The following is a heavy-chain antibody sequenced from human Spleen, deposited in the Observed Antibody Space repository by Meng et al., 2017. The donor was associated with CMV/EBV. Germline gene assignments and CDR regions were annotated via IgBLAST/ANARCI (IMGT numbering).Heavy chain of an antibody. Sequence: GESLKISCAASGFTFSGYAMSWVRQAPGKGLEWVSVIYSGGSATYYADSMKGRFTVSRDNSKNTLFLQMDSLGAEDTAVYYCARNPGVGWNDVRDYWGQGTLVTVSS. V-gene: IGHV3-23*03. J-gene: IGHJ4*02. CDR1: GFTFSGYA. CDR3: ARNPGVGWNDVRDY. CDR2: IYSGGSAT. D-gene: IGHD1-1*01.